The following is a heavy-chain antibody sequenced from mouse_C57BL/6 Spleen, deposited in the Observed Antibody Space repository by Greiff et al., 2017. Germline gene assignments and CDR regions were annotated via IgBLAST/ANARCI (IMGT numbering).Heavy chain of an antibody. CDR3: ARGRHYYGSSLYYYAMDY. V-gene: IGHV1-26*01. CDR2: INPNNGGT. D-gene: IGHD1-1*01. J-gene: IGHJ4*01. Sequence: EVKLQQSGPELVKPGASVKISCKASGYTFTDYYMNWVKQSHGKSLEWIGDINPNNGGTSYNQKFKGKATLTVDKSSSTAYMELRSLTSEDSAVXYCARGRHYYGSSLYYYAMDYWGQGTSVTVSS. CDR1: GYTFTDYY.